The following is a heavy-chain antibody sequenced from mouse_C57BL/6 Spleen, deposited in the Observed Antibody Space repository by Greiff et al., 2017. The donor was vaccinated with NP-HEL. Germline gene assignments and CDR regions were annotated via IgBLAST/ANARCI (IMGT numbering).Heavy chain of an antibody. V-gene: IGHV1-19*01. D-gene: IGHD2-10*01. CDR3: ARKPYYGNAMDY. Sequence: EVQLQQSGPVLVKPGASVKMSCKASGYTFTDYYMNWVKQSHGKSLEWIGVINPYNGGTSYNQKFKGKATLTVDKSSSTAYMELNSLTSEDSAVYYCARKPYYGNAMDYWGQGTSVTVSS. CDR1: GYTFTDYY. CDR2: INPYNGGT. J-gene: IGHJ4*01.